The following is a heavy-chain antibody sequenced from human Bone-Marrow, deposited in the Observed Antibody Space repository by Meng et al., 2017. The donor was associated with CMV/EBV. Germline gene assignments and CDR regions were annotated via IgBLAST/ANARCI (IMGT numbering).Heavy chain of an antibody. Sequence: GESLKISCAASGFTFSSYSMDWVRQAPGKGLEWVSSISSSSRYIYYADSVKGRFTISRDNTKNSLYLQMNSLRAEDTAVYYCVREPDYYGMDVWGQGTTVTVPS. J-gene: IGHJ6*02. CDR2: ISSSSRYI. V-gene: IGHV3-21*01. CDR3: VREPDYYGMDV. CDR1: GFTFSSYS.